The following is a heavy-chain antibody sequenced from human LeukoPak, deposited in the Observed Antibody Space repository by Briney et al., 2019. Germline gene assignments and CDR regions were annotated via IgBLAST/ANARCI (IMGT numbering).Heavy chain of an antibody. CDR2: TYYRSEWFI. CDR1: GDSVSNKNTA. CDR3: ARSSAGLDS. J-gene: IGHJ5*01. V-gene: IGHV6-1*01. Sequence: SQTLSLTCAISGDSVSNKNTAWNWIRQSPSRGLEWLGRTYYRSEWFIDYAPSVKSRISINPDTSKNQFSLQLDSVAPEDTAVYYCARSSAGLDSWGQGTLVTVSS. D-gene: IGHD3-16*01.